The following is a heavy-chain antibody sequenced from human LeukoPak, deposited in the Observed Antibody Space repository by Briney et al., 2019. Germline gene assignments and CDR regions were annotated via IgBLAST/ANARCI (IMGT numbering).Heavy chain of an antibody. Sequence: GGSLRLSCAASGFTFSSYSMSWVRQAPGKGLEWVSAISGSGGSAYYADSVKGRFTISRDNSKNTLYLQMNSLRAEDTAVYYCAKGAKWTTVTNFDYWGQGTLVTVSS. CDR1: GFTFSSYS. CDR3: AKGAKWTTVTNFDY. J-gene: IGHJ4*02. CDR2: ISGSGGSA. V-gene: IGHV3-23*01. D-gene: IGHD4-17*01.